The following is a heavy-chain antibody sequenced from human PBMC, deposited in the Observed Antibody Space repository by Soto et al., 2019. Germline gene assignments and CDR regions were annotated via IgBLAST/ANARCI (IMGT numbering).Heavy chain of an antibody. D-gene: IGHD3-10*01. J-gene: IGHJ4*02. CDR1: GFTFDNYA. CDR3: AQLALWFGEFGRGY. V-gene: IGHV3-23*01. Sequence: EVQLMESGGGLVQPGGSLRLSCAASGFTFDNYAMNWVRQAPGKGLEWVSSISNNGDATYYADSVKGRFHISRDNSEKTVFLEMNSLRVEDTAVYFCAQLALWFGEFGRGYWGQGALVNISS. CDR2: ISNNGDAT.